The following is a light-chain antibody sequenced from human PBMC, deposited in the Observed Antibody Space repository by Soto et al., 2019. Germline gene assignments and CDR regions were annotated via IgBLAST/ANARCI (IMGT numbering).Light chain of an antibody. V-gene: IGKV3D-15*01. CDR1: QSVSGN. J-gene: IGKJ1*01. CDR3: QQYNNWPPT. Sequence: EIVMTQSPATLSVSPGERANLSCRVSQSVSGNLAWYQQKPGQAPRLLIYGASTRATGIPARFSGSGSGTEFTLTISSLQSEDFAVYYCQQYNNWPPTFGQGTKVEIK. CDR2: GAS.